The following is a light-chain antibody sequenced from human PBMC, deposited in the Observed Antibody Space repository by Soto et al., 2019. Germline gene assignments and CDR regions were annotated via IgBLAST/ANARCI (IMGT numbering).Light chain of an antibody. CDR1: QSVLYSSNNKNY. J-gene: IGKJ1*01. CDR3: QQYYRPWT. V-gene: IGKV4-1*01. CDR2: WAS. Sequence: DIVMTQSPASLAVSLGERATINCKSSQSVLYSSNNKNYLAWYQQKPVQPPKLLIYWASTRESGVPDRFSGSGSGTDFTLTISSLQAEDVAVYYCQQYYRPWTFGQGTKVEIK.